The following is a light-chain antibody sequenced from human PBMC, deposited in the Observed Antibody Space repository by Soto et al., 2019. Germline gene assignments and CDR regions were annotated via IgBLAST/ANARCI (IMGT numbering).Light chain of an antibody. CDR3: QQRRNWPRT. V-gene: IGKV3-11*01. J-gene: IGKJ1*01. Sequence: EIVLTQSPATLSLSPGERATLSCRASQSVSSYLAWYQQKPGQAPRLLIYDASNRATGIPARFSGSGSGTDFTLSIRSLEPVDFKVYYCQQRRNWPRTFGQGNKVEIK. CDR1: QSVSSY. CDR2: DAS.